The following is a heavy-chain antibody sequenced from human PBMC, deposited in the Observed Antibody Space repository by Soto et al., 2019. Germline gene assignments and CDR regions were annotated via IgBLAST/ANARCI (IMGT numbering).Heavy chain of an antibody. CDR2: IIPIFGTA. CDR1: GGTFSSYA. Sequence: SVKVSCKASGGTFSSYAISWVRQAPGQGLEWMGGIIPIFGTANYAQKFQGRVTITADESTSTAYMELSSLRSEDTAVYYCAREYRMSAGPMDPYYYYGIDVRAQRTTVTGSS. CDR3: AREYRMSAGPMDPYYYYGIDV. V-gene: IGHV1-69*13. D-gene: IGHD1-26*01. J-gene: IGHJ6*02.